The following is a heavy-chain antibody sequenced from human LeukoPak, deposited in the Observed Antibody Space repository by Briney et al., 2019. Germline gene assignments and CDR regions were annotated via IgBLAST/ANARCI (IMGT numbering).Heavy chain of an antibody. CDR1: GGSISSSSYY. D-gene: IGHD2-15*01. V-gene: IGHV4-61*01. J-gene: IGHJ4*02. Sequence: SETLSLTCTVSGGSISSSSYYWSWIRQPPGKGLEWIRYIYDSGSTNYNPSLKSRVTISVDTSKNQFSLKLSSVTAADTAVYYCARDRGGLDYWGQGTLVTVSS. CDR3: ARDRGGLDY. CDR2: IYDSGST.